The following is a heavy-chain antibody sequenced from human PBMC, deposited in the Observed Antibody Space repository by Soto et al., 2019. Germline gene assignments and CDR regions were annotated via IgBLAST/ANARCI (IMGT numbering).Heavy chain of an antibody. CDR3: ATSGDDFWSGYYFRWFDP. J-gene: IGHJ5*02. D-gene: IGHD3-3*01. Sequence: SETLSLTCTVSGGSISSSSYYWGWIRQPPGKGLERIGSIYYSGSTYYNPSLKSRVTISVDTSKNQFSLKLSSVTAADTAVYYCATSGDDFWSGYYFRWFDPWGQGTLVTVSS. CDR1: GGSISSSSYY. CDR2: IYYSGST. V-gene: IGHV4-39*01.